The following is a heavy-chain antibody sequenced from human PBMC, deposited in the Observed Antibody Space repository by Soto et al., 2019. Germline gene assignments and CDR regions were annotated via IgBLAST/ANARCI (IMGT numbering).Heavy chain of an antibody. D-gene: IGHD3-16*02. J-gene: IGHJ4*02. CDR3: ARVGYYTYVRGSYGLAH. Sequence: QVQLVQSGAEVKMPGASVNVSCKASGYIFAGYYIAWVRQAPAQGLEWIGWINPNGGATDYPPQFKDRVTIPRDVSITTAYVDLTTMPSADTAVYYCARVGYYTYVRGSYGLAHWGQGTLLTVSS. V-gene: IGHV1-2*02. CDR1: GYIFAGYY. CDR2: INPNGGAT.